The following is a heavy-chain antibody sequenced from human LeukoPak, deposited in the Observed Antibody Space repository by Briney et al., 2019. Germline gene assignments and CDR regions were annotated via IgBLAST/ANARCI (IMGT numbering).Heavy chain of an antibody. Sequence: GGSLRLSCAASGFTFSRSWMHWVRQAPGKGLEWVASIKEDGSEKYYVDSVKGRFTISRDNAKNSLYLQMNSLRAEDTAVYYCAELGIAMIGGVWGKGTTVTISS. J-gene: IGHJ6*04. CDR3: AELGIAMIGGV. D-gene: IGHD3-10*02. V-gene: IGHV3-7*01. CDR2: IKEDGSEK. CDR1: GFTFSRSW.